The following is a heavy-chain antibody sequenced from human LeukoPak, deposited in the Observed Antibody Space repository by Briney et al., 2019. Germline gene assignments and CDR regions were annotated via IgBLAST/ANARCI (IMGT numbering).Heavy chain of an antibody. D-gene: IGHD2-21*02. J-gene: IGHJ3*02. CDR1: GFTFSSYS. CDR3: ASFCGGDCYVSDDAFDI. Sequence: PGGSLRLSCAASGFTFSSYSMNWVRQAPGKGLEWVSSISSSSSYIYYADSVKGRFTISRDNAKNSLYLQMNSLRAEDTAVYYCASFCGGDCYVSDDAFDIWGQGTMVTVSS. CDR2: ISSSSSYI. V-gene: IGHV3-21*01.